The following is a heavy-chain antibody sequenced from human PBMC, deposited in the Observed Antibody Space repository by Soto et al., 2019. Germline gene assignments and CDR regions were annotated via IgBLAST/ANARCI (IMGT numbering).Heavy chain of an antibody. D-gene: IGHD5-18*01. Sequence: QVQLVQSGAEVKKPGSSVKVSCKASGGTFSSYAISWVRQAPGQGLEWMGGIIPIFGTSNYAQKFQGRVTITADESRSTAYMELSSRRSEDTAVYYCASSAAMVTGWFDPWGQGTLVTVSS. CDR2: IIPIFGTS. J-gene: IGHJ5*02. CDR1: GGTFSSYA. CDR3: ASSAAMVTGWFDP. V-gene: IGHV1-69*01.